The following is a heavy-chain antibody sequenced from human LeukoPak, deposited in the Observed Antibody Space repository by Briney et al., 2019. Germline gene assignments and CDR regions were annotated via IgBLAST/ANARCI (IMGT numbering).Heavy chain of an antibody. V-gene: IGHV4-34*01. CDR2: INHSGST. D-gene: IGHD2-8*02. CDR1: GGSFSGYY. Sequence: KPSETLSLTCAVYGGSFSGYYWSWIRQPPGKGLEWIGEINHSGSTNYNPSPKSRVTISVDTSKNQFSLKLSSVTAADTAVYYCARSELTGGELRDYWGQGTLVTVSS. J-gene: IGHJ4*02. CDR3: ARSELTGGELRDY.